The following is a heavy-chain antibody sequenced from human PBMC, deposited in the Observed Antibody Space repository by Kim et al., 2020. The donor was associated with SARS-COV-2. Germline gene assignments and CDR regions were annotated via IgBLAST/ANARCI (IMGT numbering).Heavy chain of an antibody. Sequence: SVKVSCKASGGTFSSYAISWVRQAPGQGLEWMGGIIPIFGTANYAQKFQGRVTITADESTSTAYMELSSLRSEDTAVYYCARLTGTTLADNWFDPWGQGTLVTVSS. V-gene: IGHV1-69*13. CDR1: GGTFSSYA. CDR3: ARLTGTTLADNWFDP. D-gene: IGHD1-7*01. CDR2: IIPIFGTA. J-gene: IGHJ5*02.